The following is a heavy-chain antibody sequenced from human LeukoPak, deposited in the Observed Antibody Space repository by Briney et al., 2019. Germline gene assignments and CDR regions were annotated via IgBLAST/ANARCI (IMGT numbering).Heavy chain of an antibody. CDR3: ARVRVAAAATVQGFDP. J-gene: IGHJ5*02. CDR1: GYTFTGYY. Sequence: ASVKVSCKAFGYTFTGYYIHWVRQAPGQGLEWMGWINPNSGGTNYAQKFQGRVTMTRDTSISTAYMELSRLRSDDTAVYYCARVRVAAAATVQGFDPWGQGTLVTVSS. D-gene: IGHD6-13*01. V-gene: IGHV1-2*02. CDR2: INPNSGGT.